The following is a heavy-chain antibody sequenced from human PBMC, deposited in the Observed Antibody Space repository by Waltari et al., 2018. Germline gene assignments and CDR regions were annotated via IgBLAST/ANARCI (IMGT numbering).Heavy chain of an antibody. Sequence: QVQLVQSGAEVMMPGSSVKVSCKASVGTFSSYAISWVRQAPGQGLEWMGGIIPIFGTANYAQKFQGRVTITADKSTSTAYMELSSLRSEDTAVYYCARGRDSNPVYFDYWGQGTLVTVSS. J-gene: IGHJ4*02. CDR1: VGTFSSYA. CDR3: ARGRDSNPVYFDY. CDR2: IIPIFGTA. V-gene: IGHV1-69*14. D-gene: IGHD7-27*01.